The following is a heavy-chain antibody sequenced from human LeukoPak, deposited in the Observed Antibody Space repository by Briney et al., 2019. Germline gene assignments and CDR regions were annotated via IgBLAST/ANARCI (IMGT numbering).Heavy chain of an antibody. CDR3: ARPGSGCSYDAFDI. Sequence: PSETLSLTCTVSGGSISSGSYYWSWIRQPAGKGLEWIGRIYTSGSTNYNPSLKSRVTISVDTSKNQFSLKLSSVTAADTAVYYCARPGSGCSYDAFDIWGQGTMVTVSS. J-gene: IGHJ3*02. CDR1: GGSISSGSYY. D-gene: IGHD3-22*01. V-gene: IGHV4-61*02. CDR2: IYTSGST.